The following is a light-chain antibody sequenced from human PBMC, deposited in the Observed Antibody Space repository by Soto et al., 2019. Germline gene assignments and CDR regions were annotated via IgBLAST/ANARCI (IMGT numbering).Light chain of an antibody. V-gene: IGLV3-21*04. CDR3: QVWDTSSDHVI. Sequence: SYELTQPPSVSVAPGKTARITCGGDNIGSETVHWYRQKPGQAPVLVIYYNRDRPSAIPERFSGSKSGDTATLTISRVEAGDEADYYCQVWDTSSDHVIFGGGTKLTVL. CDR2: YNR. CDR1: NIGSET. J-gene: IGLJ2*01.